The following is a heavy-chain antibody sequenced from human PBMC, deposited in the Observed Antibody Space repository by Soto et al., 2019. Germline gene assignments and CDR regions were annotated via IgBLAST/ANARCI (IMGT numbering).Heavy chain of an antibody. CDR2: IIPILGIA. V-gene: IGHV1-69*02. J-gene: IGHJ4*02. CDR1: GGTFSSYT. Sequence: QVQLVQSGAEVKKPGSSVKVSCKASGGTFSSYTISWVRQAPGQGLEWMGRIIPILGIANYAQKFQGRVTITAEKSTSTAYVELSSLRSEDTAVYYCAILYDSSDYWGQGTLVTVSS. CDR3: AILYDSSDY. D-gene: IGHD3-22*01.